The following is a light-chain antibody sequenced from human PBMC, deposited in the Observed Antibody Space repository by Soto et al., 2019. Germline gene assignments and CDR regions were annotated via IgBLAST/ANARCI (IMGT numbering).Light chain of an antibody. V-gene: IGKV3-15*01. CDR2: GAS. CDR3: QQYNNWPPIT. J-gene: IGKJ5*01. Sequence: ETVMTQSPATLSVSPGERATLSWRSSQSVGSKVAWYQQKPGQAPTLLIYGASTRASGIPLRFSGSGSGTEFTLTISSLQSEDFAVYYCQQYNNWPPITFGQGTRLEI. CDR1: QSVGSK.